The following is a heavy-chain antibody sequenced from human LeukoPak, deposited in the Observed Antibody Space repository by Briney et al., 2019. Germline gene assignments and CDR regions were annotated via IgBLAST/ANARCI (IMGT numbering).Heavy chain of an antibody. D-gene: IGHD6-13*01. CDR1: GYTFTGYY. Sequence: ASVKVSCKASGYTFTGYYMHWVRQAPGQGLEWMGWIKPNSGGTNYAQKFQGRVTMTRDTSISTAYMELSRLRSDDTAVYYCARGPTYSSSWGGYHYYYYMDVWGKGTTVTVSS. V-gene: IGHV1-2*02. CDR2: IKPNSGGT. J-gene: IGHJ6*03. CDR3: ARGPTYSSSWGGYHYYYYMDV.